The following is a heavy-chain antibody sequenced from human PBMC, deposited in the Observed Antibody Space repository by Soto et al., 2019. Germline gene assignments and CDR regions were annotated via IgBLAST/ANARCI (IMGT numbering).Heavy chain of an antibody. D-gene: IGHD3-22*01. Sequence: RXESLKISCKGSGYSFTSYWISWVRQMPGKGLEWMGRIDPSDSYTNYSPSFQGHVTISADKSISTAYLQWSSLKASDNAMYYCARVPHAYYYDSSGYGPYYFDYWGQGTLVTVSS. V-gene: IGHV5-10-1*01. CDR1: GYSFTSYW. J-gene: IGHJ4*02. CDR2: IDPSDSYT. CDR3: ARVPHAYYYDSSGYGPYYFDY.